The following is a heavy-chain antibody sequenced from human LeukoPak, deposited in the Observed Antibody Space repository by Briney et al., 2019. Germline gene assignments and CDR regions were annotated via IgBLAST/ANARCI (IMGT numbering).Heavy chain of an antibody. Sequence: SETLSLTCTVSGGSISTYYWSWIRQPPGKGLKWIGYIYYSVSTSYNPSLKSRVTISVDTSKNQFSLKLSSVTAADTAVYYCARGIGLFTHFDYWGQGTLVTVSS. CDR2: IYYSVST. CDR3: ARGIGLFTHFDY. V-gene: IGHV4-59*01. J-gene: IGHJ4*02. CDR1: GGSISTYY. D-gene: IGHD3/OR15-3a*01.